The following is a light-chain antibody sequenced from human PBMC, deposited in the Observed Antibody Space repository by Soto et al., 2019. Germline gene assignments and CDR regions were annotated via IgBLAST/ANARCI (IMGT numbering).Light chain of an antibody. CDR1: QSISNY. Sequence: DIQMTQSPSSLSASVGDRVTITCRASQSISNYLNWYQQKPGKAPKLLIYAASSLQSGVPSRFSGSGSGTGFTLTISSLQPEDFAAYYCQQTYSTPQTFGQGTKVEIK. CDR3: QQTYSTPQT. CDR2: AAS. J-gene: IGKJ1*01. V-gene: IGKV1-39*01.